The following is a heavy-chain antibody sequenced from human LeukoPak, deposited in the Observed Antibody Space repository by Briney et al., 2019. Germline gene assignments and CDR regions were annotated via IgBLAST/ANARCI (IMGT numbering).Heavy chain of an antibody. D-gene: IGHD6-13*01. CDR3: ARDLAAAGTIDP. CDR1: GGSISSYY. Sequence: SSETLSLTCTVSGGSISSYYRSWIRQPPGKGLEWIGYIYHSGSTNYNPSLKSRATISEDTSKNQFSLKLSSVTAEDTAVYYCARDLAAAGTIDPWGQGTLVTVSS. J-gene: IGHJ5*02. V-gene: IGHV4-59*01. CDR2: IYHSGST.